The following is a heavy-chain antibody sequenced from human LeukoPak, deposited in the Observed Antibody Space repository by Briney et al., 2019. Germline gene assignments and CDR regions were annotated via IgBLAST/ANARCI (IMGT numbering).Heavy chain of an antibody. Sequence: GGSLRLPCAASGFTFSSYAMSWVRQAPGKGLEWVSAISGSGGSTYYADSVKGRFTISRDNAKNSLYLQMNSLRAEDTAVYYCARGSEWGYCSGGSCYAFDIWGQGTMVTVSS. CDR2: ISGSGGST. J-gene: IGHJ3*02. D-gene: IGHD2-15*01. CDR3: ARGSEWGYCSGGSCYAFDI. V-gene: IGHV3-23*01. CDR1: GFTFSSYA.